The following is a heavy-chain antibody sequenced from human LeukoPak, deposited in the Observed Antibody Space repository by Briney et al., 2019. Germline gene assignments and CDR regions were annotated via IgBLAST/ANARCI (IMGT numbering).Heavy chain of an antibody. J-gene: IGHJ4*02. Sequence: ASVKVSCKASGYTFTGYYMHWVRQAPGQGLEWMGWINPNSGGTNYAQKFQGRVTMTRDTSISTAYMELSRLRSDDTAVYYCAGYGYSSGWYTPFDYWGQGTLVTVSS. CDR2: INPNSGGT. CDR3: AGYGYSSGWYTPFDY. D-gene: IGHD6-19*01. V-gene: IGHV1-2*02. CDR1: GYTFTGYY.